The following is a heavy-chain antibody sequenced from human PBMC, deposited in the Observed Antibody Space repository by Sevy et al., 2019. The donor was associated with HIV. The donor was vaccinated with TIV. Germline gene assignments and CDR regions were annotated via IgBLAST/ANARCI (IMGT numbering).Heavy chain of an antibody. CDR1: GGPISSTFSY. Sequence: SETLSLTCSVSGGPISSTFSYWGWIRQPPGKGLEWIGSAHYSGSTYYNSSLKSRATISVDTSSSHFSLKLTSVTAADTAVYYCARYLQQTRTYHYYNGMDVWGQGTTVTVSS. CDR2: AHYSGST. V-gene: IGHV4-39*02. J-gene: IGHJ6*02. D-gene: IGHD6-13*01. CDR3: ARYLQQTRTYHYYNGMDV.